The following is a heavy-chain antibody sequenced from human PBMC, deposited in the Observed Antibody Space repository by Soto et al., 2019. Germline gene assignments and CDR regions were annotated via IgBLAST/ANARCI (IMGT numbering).Heavy chain of an antibody. CDR3: ARSGLGTAIVNFDF. CDR1: GGSISGYY. CDR2: IYYSGST. D-gene: IGHD5-18*01. J-gene: IGHJ4*02. V-gene: IGHV4-59*01. Sequence: PSETLSLTCTVSGGSISGYYWNWIRQPPGKGLEWIGYIYYSGSTNYNPSLKSRVTISVDTSKNQFSLKLSSVTAADTAVYYCARSGLGTAIVNFDFWGQGTLVTVSS.